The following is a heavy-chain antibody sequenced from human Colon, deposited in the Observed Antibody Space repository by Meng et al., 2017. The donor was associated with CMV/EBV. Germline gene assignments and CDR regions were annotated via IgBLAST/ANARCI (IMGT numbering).Heavy chain of an antibody. V-gene: IGHV3-21*06. CDR1: GFTFCNYT. CDR2: ISSSGSYI. D-gene: IGHD2-21*01. CDR3: ARDQAGDPPFYYTGLDV. J-gene: IGHJ6*02. Sequence: GGSLRLSCTASGFTFCNYTVKWVRQAPGKGLEWVASISSSGSYIYYADSVKGRFTISRDSAKTSVFQQMNNLRAEDTALYYCARDQAGDPPFYYTGLDVWGHGTPVTVSS.